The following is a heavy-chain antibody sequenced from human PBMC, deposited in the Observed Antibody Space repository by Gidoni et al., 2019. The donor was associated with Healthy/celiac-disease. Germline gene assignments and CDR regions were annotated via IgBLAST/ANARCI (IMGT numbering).Heavy chain of an antibody. Sequence: QVQLVESGGGVVQPGRSLRLSCAASGFTFSSYGMHWVRQAPGKGLEWVAVISYDGSNKYHADSVKGRFTISRDNSKNTLYLQMNSLRAEDTAVYYCAKGGNKRILIANFDYWGQGTLVTVSS. D-gene: IGHD3-22*01. J-gene: IGHJ4*02. V-gene: IGHV3-30*18. CDR1: GFTFSSYG. CDR2: ISYDGSNK. CDR3: AKGGNKRILIANFDY.